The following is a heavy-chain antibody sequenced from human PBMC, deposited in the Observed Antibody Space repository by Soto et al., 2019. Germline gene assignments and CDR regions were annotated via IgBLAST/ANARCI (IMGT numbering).Heavy chain of an antibody. Sequence: GGSLRLSCAASGFTFSNAWMNWVRQAPGKGLEWVGRIKSKTDGGTTDYAAPVKGRFTISRDDSKNTLYLQMNSLKTEDTAVYYCTTDLYHLGYCSGGSCQGEGYWGQGTLVTVSS. V-gene: IGHV3-15*07. J-gene: IGHJ4*02. CDR1: GFTFSNAW. D-gene: IGHD2-15*01. CDR2: IKSKTDGGTT. CDR3: TTDLYHLGYCSGGSCQGEGY.